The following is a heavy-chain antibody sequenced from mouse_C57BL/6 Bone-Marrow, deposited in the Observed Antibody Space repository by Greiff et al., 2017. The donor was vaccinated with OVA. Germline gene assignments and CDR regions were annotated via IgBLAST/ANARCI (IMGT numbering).Heavy chain of an antibody. CDR1: GFSLTSYG. CDR3: ASHDGYYVAWFAY. D-gene: IGHD2-3*01. Sequence: VKLEESGPGLVQPSQSLSITCTVSGFSLTSYGVHWVRQSPGKGLEWLGVIWSGGSTDYNAAFISRLSISKDNSKSQVFFKMNSLQADDTAIYYCASHDGYYVAWFAYWGQGTLVTVSA. V-gene: IGHV2-2*01. CDR2: IWSGGST. J-gene: IGHJ3*01.